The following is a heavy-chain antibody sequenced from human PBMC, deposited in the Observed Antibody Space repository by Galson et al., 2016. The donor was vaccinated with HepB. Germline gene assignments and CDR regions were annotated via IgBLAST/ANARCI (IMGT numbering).Heavy chain of an antibody. J-gene: IGHJ3*02. D-gene: IGHD1-26*01. Sequence: CAASGFTFNDYWMHWVRQAPGRGLDWVSRINNDGSSSTYADSVKGRFTISRDNAKNTLYLQMNSLRAEDTTVYYCVRDMYGSYFAFDIWGQGTMVTVSS. CDR3: VRDMYGSYFAFDI. CDR1: GFTFNDYW. V-gene: IGHV3-74*01. CDR2: INNDGSSS.